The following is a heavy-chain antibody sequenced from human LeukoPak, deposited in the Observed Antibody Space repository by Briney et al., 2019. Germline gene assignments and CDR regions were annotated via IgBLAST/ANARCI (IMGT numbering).Heavy chain of an antibody. CDR1: GFTVSGNY. D-gene: IGHD2-21*02. CDR2: IYSSGNT. CDR3: ARDKVTGAYPYYWYYGADV. Sequence: GGSLRLSCAASGFTVSGNYMSWVRQAPGEGLEWVSAIYSSGNTYHADSVKGRFTISRDNSKNTLYLQMNSLRAEDTAIYYCARDKVTGAYPYYWYYGADVWGQGTTVTVSS. V-gene: IGHV3-53*01. J-gene: IGHJ6*02.